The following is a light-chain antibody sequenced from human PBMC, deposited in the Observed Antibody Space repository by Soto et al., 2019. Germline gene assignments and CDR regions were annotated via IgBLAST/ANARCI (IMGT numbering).Light chain of an antibody. J-gene: IGKJ5*01. CDR2: DAS. CDR1: QSVSSY. CDR3: QQRSNWPPIT. V-gene: IGKV3-11*01. Sequence: EIVLTQSPATLSLSPGARATLSCRASQSVSSYLAWYQQKPGQAPRLLISDASNRATGIPARFSGSGSGTDFTLTISSLEPEDFAVYYCQQRSNWPPITFGQGTRLEIK.